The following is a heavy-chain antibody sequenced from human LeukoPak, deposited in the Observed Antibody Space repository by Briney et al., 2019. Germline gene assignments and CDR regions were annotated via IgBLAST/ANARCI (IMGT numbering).Heavy chain of an antibody. CDR3: ASMIATPGY. V-gene: IGHV4-34*01. J-gene: IGHJ4*02. D-gene: IGHD3-22*01. Sequence: SETLSLTCAVYGGSFSGYYWSWIRQPPGKGLEWIGEINHSGSTNYNPSLKSRVTISVDTSKNQFSLKLSSVTAADTAVYYCASMIATPGYWGQGTLVTVSS. CDR2: INHSGST. CDR1: GGSFSGYY.